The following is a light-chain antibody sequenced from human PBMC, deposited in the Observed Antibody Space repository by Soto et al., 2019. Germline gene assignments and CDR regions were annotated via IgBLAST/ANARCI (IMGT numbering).Light chain of an antibody. CDR3: AAWDDSLNGWV. CDR1: SSNIGTYT. J-gene: IGLJ3*02. V-gene: IGLV1-44*01. Sequence: QSVLTQPPSASGTPGQRVTISCSGSSSNIGTYTVNWYQQLPGTAPKLLIYSNNQRPSAVPDRFSGSKSGTSASLAISGLQAEDEADYYCAAWDDSLNGWVFGGGTKLTVL. CDR2: SNN.